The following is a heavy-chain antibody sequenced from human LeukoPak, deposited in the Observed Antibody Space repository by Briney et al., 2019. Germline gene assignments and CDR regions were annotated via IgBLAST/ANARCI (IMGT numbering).Heavy chain of an antibody. J-gene: IGHJ3*02. CDR2: ISYDGSNK. V-gene: IGHV3-30-3*01. CDR3: ARARYCSSISCRDALDI. CDR1: GFTFSSYT. D-gene: IGHD2-2*01. Sequence: GGSLRLSCAASGFTFSSYTMHWVRQAPGKGLEWVAVISYDGSNKYYADSVKGRFTISRDNSKNTLYLQMNSLRAEDTAVYYCARARYCSSISCRDALDIWGQGTMVTVSS.